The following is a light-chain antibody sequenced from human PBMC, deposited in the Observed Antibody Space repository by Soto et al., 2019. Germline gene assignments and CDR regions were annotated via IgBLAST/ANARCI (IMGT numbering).Light chain of an antibody. Sequence: QSALTQPASVSGSPGQSITISCIGTSSDVGGYNYVSWYQQYPGKAPKLMIYDVSNRPSGVSNRFSGSKSGNTASLTISGLQAEDEAHYFCSSYTGNNNVVFGGGTKLTVL. CDR2: DVS. V-gene: IGLV2-14*01. J-gene: IGLJ2*01. CDR1: SSDVGGYNY. CDR3: SSYTGNNNVV.